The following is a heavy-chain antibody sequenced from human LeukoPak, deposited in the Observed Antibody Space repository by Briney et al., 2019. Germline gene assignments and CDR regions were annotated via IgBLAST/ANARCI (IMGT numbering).Heavy chain of an antibody. CDR1: GYTFTSYD. CDR3: ATGIVGATGDFDY. D-gene: IGHD1-26*01. V-gene: IGHV1-8*03. Sequence: ASVKVSCKASGYTFTSYDINWVRQATGQGLEWMGWMNPNSGNTGYAQKFQGRVTITRNTSISTAYMELSSLRSEDTAVYYCATGIVGATGDFDYWGQGTLVTVFS. CDR2: MNPNSGNT. J-gene: IGHJ4*02.